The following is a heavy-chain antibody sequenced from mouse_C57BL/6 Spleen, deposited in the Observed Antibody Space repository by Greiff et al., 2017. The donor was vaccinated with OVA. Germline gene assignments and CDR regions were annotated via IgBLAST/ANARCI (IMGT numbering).Heavy chain of an antibody. CDR3: ARPFHRYAMDY. Sequence: VQLQQPGAELVRPGTSVKLSCKASGYTFTSYWMHWVKQRPGQGLEWIGVIDPSDSYTNYNQKFKGKATLTVDTSSSPAYMQLSSLTSEDSAVYYCARPFHRYAMDYWGQGTSVTVSS. CDR2: IDPSDSYT. J-gene: IGHJ4*01. V-gene: IGHV1-59*01. CDR1: GYTFTSYW. D-gene: IGHD1-2*01.